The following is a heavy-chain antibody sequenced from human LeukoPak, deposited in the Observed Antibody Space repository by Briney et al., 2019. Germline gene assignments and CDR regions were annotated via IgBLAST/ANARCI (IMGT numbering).Heavy chain of an antibody. D-gene: IGHD3-10*02. V-gene: IGHV3-7*03. CDR2: IKQDGSEK. CDR3: ARCSPIDY. CDR1: GFTFSNYW. Sequence: GGSLRLSCAASGFTFSNYWMTWVRQAPGKGLEWLANIKQDGSEKYYVDSVKGRFTISRDNAKNSLYLQMNSLSADDTAVYYCARCSPIDYWGQGTLVTVSS. J-gene: IGHJ4*02.